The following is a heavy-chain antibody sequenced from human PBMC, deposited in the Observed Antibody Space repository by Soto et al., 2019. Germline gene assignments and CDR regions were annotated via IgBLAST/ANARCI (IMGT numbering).Heavy chain of an antibody. CDR2: ISGSGGTI. V-gene: IGHV3-48*02. Sequence: EVQLVESGGGLVQPGGSLRLSCAASGFTLSSYSMHWVRQAPGKGLEWVSYISGSGGTIYYADSVKGRFTISRDNAKNSVYVKMNSLRDEDTAVYFCASETGLRSSGWSYYCDFWGQGTRVTVSS. D-gene: IGHD6-19*01. CDR1: GFTLSSYS. J-gene: IGHJ4*02. CDR3: ASETGLRSSGWSYYCDF.